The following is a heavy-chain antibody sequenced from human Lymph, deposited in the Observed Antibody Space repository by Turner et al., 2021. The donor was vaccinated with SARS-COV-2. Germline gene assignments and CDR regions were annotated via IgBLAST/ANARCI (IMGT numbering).Heavy chain of an antibody. V-gene: IGHV3-9*01. CDR3: AKGRRFGMDV. CDR2: SRWNSGSL. J-gene: IGHJ6*02. Sequence: EVQLVEHGGGWVQPGRSRRLPCAASGLTFEEYAVHWVRQPPWKGLQLVSGSRWNSGSLGYADSVKGRFTISKDNVKNSLYLQMNSLRAEDTALYYCAKGRRFGMDVWGQGTTVTVSS. CDR1: GLTFEEYA.